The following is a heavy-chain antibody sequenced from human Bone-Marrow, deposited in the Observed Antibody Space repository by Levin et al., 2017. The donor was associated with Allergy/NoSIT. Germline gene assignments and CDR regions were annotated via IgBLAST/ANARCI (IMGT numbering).Heavy chain of an antibody. J-gene: IGHJ3*02. V-gene: IGHV4-39*01. D-gene: IGHD3-10*01. Sequence: SQTLSLTCTVSGGSNSSSNFHWGWVRQPPGKGLEWIGSIYYSGITYYNPSLKSRVTISVDTSSHQFSLKLTSVTAADTAVYYCARPTVRGIRGAFDIWGQGTMVTVSS. CDR2: IYYSGIT. CDR3: ARPTVRGIRGAFDI. CDR1: GGSNSSSNFH.